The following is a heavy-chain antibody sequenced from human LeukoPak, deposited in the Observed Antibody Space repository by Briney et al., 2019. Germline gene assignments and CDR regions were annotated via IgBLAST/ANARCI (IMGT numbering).Heavy chain of an antibody. CDR1: GFTVDDYA. CDR2: ISGDGGST. V-gene: IGHV3-43*02. J-gene: IGHJ4*02. Sequence: GGSLRLSCAASGFTVDDYAMHWVRQAPGKGLEWVSLISGDGGSTNYADSVKGRFTISRDNSKSSLYLQMNSLRTEDTALYYCAKADCSGGSCYSGDYWGQGTLVTVSS. D-gene: IGHD2-15*01. CDR3: AKADCSGGSCYSGDY.